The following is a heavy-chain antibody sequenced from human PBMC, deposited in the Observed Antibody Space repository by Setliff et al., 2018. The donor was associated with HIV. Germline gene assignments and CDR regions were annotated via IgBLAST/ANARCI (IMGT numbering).Heavy chain of an antibody. J-gene: IGHJ4*02. CDR2: IYTSGST. V-gene: IGHV4-4*09. CDR3: ARGLPTTGPDF. Sequence: KPSETLSLTCTVSGGSISSYYWSWIRQPPGKGLEWIGYIYTSGSTNYNPSLKSRVTISVDTSKNQFSLKLSSVTAADTAVYYCARGLPTTGPDFWGQGTLVTVSS. D-gene: IGHD2-8*01. CDR1: GGSISSYY.